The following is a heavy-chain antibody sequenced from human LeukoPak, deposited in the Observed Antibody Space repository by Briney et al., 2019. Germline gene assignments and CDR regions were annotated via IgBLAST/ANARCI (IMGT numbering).Heavy chain of an antibody. CDR1: GFTFDDYT. Sequence: GGSLRLSCAASGFTFDDYTMHWVRQAPGKGLEWVSLISWDGGSTYYADSVKGRFTISRDSAKNSLYLQMNSLRAEDTAVYFCADNLSRWGQGTLVTVSS. D-gene: IGHD1-1*01. J-gene: IGHJ4*02. CDR3: ADNLSR. CDR2: ISWDGGST. V-gene: IGHV3-43*01.